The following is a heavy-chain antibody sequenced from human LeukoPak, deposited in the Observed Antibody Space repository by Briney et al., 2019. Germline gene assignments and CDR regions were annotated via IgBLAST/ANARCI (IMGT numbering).Heavy chain of an antibody. CDR3: ARDGGLYCSSTSCPYYYYYMDV. D-gene: IGHD2-2*01. V-gene: IGHV3-48*01. CDR1: GFTFSSYS. CDR2: ISSSSSTI. Sequence: GGSLRLSCAASGFTFSSYSMNWVRQAPGKGLEWVSYISSSSSTIYYADSVKGRFTISRDNAKNSLYLQMNSLRAEDTAVYYCARDGGLYCSSTSCPYYYYYMDVWGKGTTVTVSS. J-gene: IGHJ6*03.